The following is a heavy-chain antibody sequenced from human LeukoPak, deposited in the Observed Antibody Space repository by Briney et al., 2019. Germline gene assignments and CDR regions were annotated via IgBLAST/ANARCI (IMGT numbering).Heavy chain of an antibody. Sequence: SETLSLTCTVSGYSISSGYYWGWIRQPPGKGLEWIGSIYHSGTIYYNPSLKSRVTISVDTSKNQFSLKLSSVTAADTAVYYCARADPEQPYWGQGTLVTVSS. J-gene: IGHJ4*02. CDR3: ARADPEQPY. CDR1: GYSISSGYY. V-gene: IGHV4-38-2*02. D-gene: IGHD1/OR15-1a*01. CDR2: IYHSGTI.